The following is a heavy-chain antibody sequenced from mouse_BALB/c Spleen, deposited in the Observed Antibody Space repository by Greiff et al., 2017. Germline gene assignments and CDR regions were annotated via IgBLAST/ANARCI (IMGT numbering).Heavy chain of an antibody. CDR3: ARGRYDDGGYAMDY. Sequence: QVQLQQSGPQLVRPGASVKISCKASGYSFTSYWMHWVKQRPGQGLEWIGMIDPSDSETRLNQKFKDKATLTVDKSSSTAYMQLSSPTSEDSAVYYCARGRYDDGGYAMDYWGQGTSVTVSS. CDR1: GYSFTSYW. V-gene: IGHV1S126*01. D-gene: IGHD2-14*01. CDR2: IDPSDSET. J-gene: IGHJ4*01.